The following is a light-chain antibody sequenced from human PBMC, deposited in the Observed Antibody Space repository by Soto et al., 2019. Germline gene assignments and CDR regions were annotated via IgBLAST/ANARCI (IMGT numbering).Light chain of an antibody. V-gene: IGKV1-6*01. CDR1: QAIRND. Sequence: AIQMTQSPSSLSASVGDTVTFTCRASQAIRNDLGWFQQRPGKPPKLLIYGISILQTGVPSRFSGSGSGKDFTLTISGLKPEDFATYYCLHDALFPYSFGQGTRLEI. CDR2: GIS. J-gene: IGKJ2*03. CDR3: LHDALFPYS.